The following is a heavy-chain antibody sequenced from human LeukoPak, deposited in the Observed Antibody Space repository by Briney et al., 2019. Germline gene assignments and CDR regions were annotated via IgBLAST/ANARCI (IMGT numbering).Heavy chain of an antibody. CDR3: ARDPPGIAASGTYY. V-gene: IGHV3-53*01. CDR2: IYSRGGT. Sequence: GGSLRLSCAASGFTFSSYGMDWVRQAPGKGLEWVSLIYSRGGTSYADSVKGRFTISRDSSKNTLFLQMNSLRVEDTAVYYCARDPPGIAASGTYYWGQGTLVTVSS. D-gene: IGHD6-13*01. CDR1: GFTFSSYG. J-gene: IGHJ4*02.